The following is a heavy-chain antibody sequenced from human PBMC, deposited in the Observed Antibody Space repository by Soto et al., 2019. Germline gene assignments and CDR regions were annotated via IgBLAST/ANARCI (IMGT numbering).Heavy chain of an antibody. CDR1: GFTFSDYA. CDR3: AKGGRQWLVTSDFNY. V-gene: IGHV3-30*18. CDR2: VSHDGRNT. J-gene: IGHJ4*02. Sequence: VQLVESGGGVVQPGRSLRLSCAASGFTFSDYAMHWVRQAPGKGLEGVAVVSHDGRNTHYADSVKGRFTISRDSSKNTVSMEMTSLRAEDTAVYFCAKGGRQWLVTSDFNYLGQGALVIVSP. D-gene: IGHD6-19*01.